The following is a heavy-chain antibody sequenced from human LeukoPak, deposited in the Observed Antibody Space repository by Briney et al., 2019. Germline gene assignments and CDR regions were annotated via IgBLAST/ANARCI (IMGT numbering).Heavy chain of an antibody. CDR2: ISAGRDRM. J-gene: IGHJ6*02. V-gene: IGHV3-23*01. D-gene: IGHD1-1*01. Sequence: QTGGSLRLSCAASGFTSSDYAMNWVRQAPGKGPEWVSGISAGRDRMYYADSVTGRFTISRDMSKNMLYLQMNSLRDEDTAVYYCAKERVRANWNQGWGYVYHYGMDVWGQGTTVIVSS. CDR3: AKERVRANWNQGWGYVYHYGMDV. CDR1: GFTSSDYA.